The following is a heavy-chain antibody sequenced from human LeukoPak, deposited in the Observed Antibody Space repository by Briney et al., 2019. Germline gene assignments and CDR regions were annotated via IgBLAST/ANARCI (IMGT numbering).Heavy chain of an antibody. CDR1: GFTFSSHA. CDR2: ISGSGGST. Sequence: GGSLRLSCAASGFTFSSHAMSWVRQAPGKGLEWVSAISGSGGSTYYADSVKGRFTISRDNSKNTLYLQMNSLRAEDTAVYYCAKTYYYDSSGYYDYYYYYMDVWGKGTTVTVSS. J-gene: IGHJ6*03. D-gene: IGHD3-22*01. CDR3: AKTYYYDSSGYYDYYYYYMDV. V-gene: IGHV3-23*01.